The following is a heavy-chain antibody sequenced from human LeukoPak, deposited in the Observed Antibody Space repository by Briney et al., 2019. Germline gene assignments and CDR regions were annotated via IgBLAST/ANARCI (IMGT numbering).Heavy chain of an antibody. D-gene: IGHD1-26*01. CDR3: ARHGGYSGSYYDY. Sequence: SETLSLTCTVSGGSISSSSYYWGWIRQPPGKGLEWIGEINHSGSTNYNPSLKSRVTISVDTSKNQFSLKLSSVTAADTAVYYCARHGGYSGSYYDYWGQGTLVTVSS. J-gene: IGHJ4*02. CDR1: GGSISSSSYY. V-gene: IGHV4-39*01. CDR2: INHSGST.